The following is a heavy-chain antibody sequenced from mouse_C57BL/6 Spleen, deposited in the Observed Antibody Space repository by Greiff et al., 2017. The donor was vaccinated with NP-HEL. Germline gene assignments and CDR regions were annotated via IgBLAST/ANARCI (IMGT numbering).Heavy chain of an antibody. J-gene: IGHJ2*01. CDR1: GYAFTNYL. CDR3: ARGGIHYYGSSHYFDY. V-gene: IGHV1-54*01. D-gene: IGHD1-1*01. Sequence: VKLMESGAELVRPGTSVKVSCKASGYAFTNYLIEWVKQRPGQGLEWIGVINPGSGGTIYNEKFKGKATLTAVKSSSTAYMQLSSLTSEDSAVYFCARGGIHYYGSSHYFDYWGQGTTLTVSS. CDR2: INPGSGGT.